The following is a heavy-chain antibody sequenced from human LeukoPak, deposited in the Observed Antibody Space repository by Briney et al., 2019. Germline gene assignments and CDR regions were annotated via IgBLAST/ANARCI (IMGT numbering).Heavy chain of an antibody. D-gene: IGHD2-8*01. V-gene: IGHV3-7*01. CDR3: ARVNPLMAPGAVDI. CDR2: IKQDGSAK. J-gene: IGHJ3*02. CDR1: RFTFSSYW. Sequence: GGSLRLSCAASRFTFSSYWMTWVRQAPGKGLARVANIKQDGSAKYYMDSVKGRFTISRDNAKNSLYLQMNSLGVEDTAVYYCARVNPLMAPGAVDIWGQGTKVAVSS.